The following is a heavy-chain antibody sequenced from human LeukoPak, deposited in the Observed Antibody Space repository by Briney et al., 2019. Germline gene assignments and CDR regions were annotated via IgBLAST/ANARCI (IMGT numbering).Heavy chain of an antibody. J-gene: IGHJ6*03. CDR3: ARETFSPPPLYYYYVDV. V-gene: IGHV1-2*02. CDR1: GYTFTGHH. Sequence: ASVKVSCKASGYTFTGHHIHWVRQAPGQGLEGMGWMNPTSGNTYYAQKFQGRVTMTRDTSLSTAYMELSSLRSDDTAVYYCARETFSPPPLYYYYVDVWGEGTTVTVSS. CDR2: MNPTSGNT. D-gene: IGHD3-16*01.